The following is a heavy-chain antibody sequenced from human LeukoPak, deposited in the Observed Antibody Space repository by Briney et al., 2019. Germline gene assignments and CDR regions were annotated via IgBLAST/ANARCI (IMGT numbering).Heavy chain of an antibody. J-gene: IGHJ4*02. V-gene: IGHV4-59*01. CDR2: IYYSGST. Sequence: SETLSLTCTVSGGSFSSYYWNWIRQPPGKGLEWMGYIYYSGSTNGNPSLKSRVTISVDTSKNQFSLKLSSVTAADTAVYYCARLDCSGGSCYSFDYCGQGTLVTVSS. CDR3: ARLDCSGGSCYSFDY. D-gene: IGHD2-15*01. CDR1: GGSFSSYY.